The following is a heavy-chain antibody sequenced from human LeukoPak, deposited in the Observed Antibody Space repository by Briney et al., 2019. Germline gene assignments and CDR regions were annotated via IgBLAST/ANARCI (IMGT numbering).Heavy chain of an antibody. CDR3: ARSHWGPYGSRIANWFDP. Sequence: SETLSLTCGVSGGSISSGGYSWSWIRQPPGKGLEWIGYMFYSGSTYYNPSLKSRVTISVDKSKNQFSLKLSSVTAADTAVYYCARSHWGPYGSRIANWFDPWGQGAPVTVSS. J-gene: IGHJ5*02. CDR2: MFYSGST. D-gene: IGHD6-13*01. V-gene: IGHV4-30-4*07. CDR1: GGSISSGGYS.